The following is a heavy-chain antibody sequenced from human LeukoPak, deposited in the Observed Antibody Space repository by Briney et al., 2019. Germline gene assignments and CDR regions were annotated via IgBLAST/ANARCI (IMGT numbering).Heavy chain of an antibody. Sequence: GGSLRLSCAASGFTFSSYWMSWVRQAPGKGLEWVANIKQDGSEKYYVDSVKGRFTISRDNAKNSLYLQMNSLRAEDTAVYYCARGPPYAPGVLDVWGKGTTVTISS. V-gene: IGHV3-7*03. D-gene: IGHD7-27*01. J-gene: IGHJ6*04. CDR3: ARGPPYAPGVLDV. CDR2: IKQDGSEK. CDR1: GFTFSSYW.